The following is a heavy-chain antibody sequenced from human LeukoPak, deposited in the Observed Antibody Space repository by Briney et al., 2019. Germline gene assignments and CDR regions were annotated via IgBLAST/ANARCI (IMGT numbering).Heavy chain of an antibody. CDR1: GYTFTSYG. CDR3: AREISSSWEYYLDY. V-gene: IGHV1-18*01. CDR2: ISAYNGNT. D-gene: IGHD6-13*01. J-gene: IGHJ4*02. Sequence: ASVKVSCKASGYTFTSYGISWVRQAPGQGLEWMGWISAYNGNTNYAQKLQGRVTITRNTSISTAYMELSSLRSEDTAVYYCAREISSSWEYYLDYWGQGTLVTVSS.